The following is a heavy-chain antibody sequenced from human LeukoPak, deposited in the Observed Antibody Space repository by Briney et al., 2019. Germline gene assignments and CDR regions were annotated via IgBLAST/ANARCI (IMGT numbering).Heavy chain of an antibody. V-gene: IGHV4-61*01. J-gene: IGHJ3*02. CDR1: GGSISSSSYY. CDR3: ARENMVRGVSAFDI. D-gene: IGHD3-10*01. Sequence: KPSETLSLTCTVSGGSISSSSYYWGWIRQPPGKGLEWIGYIYYSGSTNYNPSLKSRVTISVDTSKNQFSLKLSSVTAADTAVYYCARENMVRGVSAFDIWGQGTMVTVSS. CDR2: IYYSGST.